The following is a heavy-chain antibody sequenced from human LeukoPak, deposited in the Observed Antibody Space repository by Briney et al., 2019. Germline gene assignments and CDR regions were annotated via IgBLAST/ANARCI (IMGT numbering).Heavy chain of an antibody. V-gene: IGHV3-48*03. Sequence: GGPLRLSCAASGFTFSSYEMNWVRQAPGKGLEWVSYISSSGNIIKYADSVKGRFTISRDNTKNSLFLQMNSLRGEDTAVYYCARDLGIVTGFDYWGQGTLVTVSS. D-gene: IGHD2-2*03. CDR3: ARDLGIVTGFDY. CDR1: GFTFSSYE. J-gene: IGHJ4*02. CDR2: ISSSGNII.